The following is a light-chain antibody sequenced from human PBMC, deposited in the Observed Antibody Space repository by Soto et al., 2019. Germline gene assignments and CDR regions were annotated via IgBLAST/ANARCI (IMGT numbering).Light chain of an antibody. CDR3: QQYDNLST. CDR1: QDISNY. CDR2: DAS. V-gene: IGKV1-33*01. Sequence: DIQMTQSPSSLSASVGDRVTITCQASQDISNYLNWYQQKPGKAPKLLIYDASNLETGVPSRFSGSGSGTDFTSTISSLQAEDIATYYCQQYDNLSTFGPGTKVDIK. J-gene: IGKJ3*01.